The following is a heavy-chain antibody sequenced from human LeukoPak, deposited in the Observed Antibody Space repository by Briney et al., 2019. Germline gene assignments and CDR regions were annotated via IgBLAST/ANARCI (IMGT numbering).Heavy chain of an antibody. V-gene: IGHV3-21*01. J-gene: IGHJ3*02. CDR3: AGRRPIPGYCSSTSCSSNFAFDI. Sequence: GGSLRLSCAASGFTFSSYSMNWVRQAPGEGLEWVSSISSSSSYIYYADSVKGRFTISRDNAKNSLYLQMNSLRAEDTAVYYCAGRRPIPGYCSSTSCSSNFAFDIWGQGTMVTVSS. D-gene: IGHD2-2*01. CDR2: ISSSSSYI. CDR1: GFTFSSYS.